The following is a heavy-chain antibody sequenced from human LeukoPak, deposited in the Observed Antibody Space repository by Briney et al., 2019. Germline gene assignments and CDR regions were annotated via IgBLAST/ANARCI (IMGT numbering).Heavy chain of an antibody. CDR2: INQDGSQT. Sequence: GGSLRLSCTTSGFAFSDYWMSWVRQAPGKGLEWLGIINQDGSQTSYVDSVRGRFTVSRDNAKNSLYLQMNSLRADDTAVYYCARDSSPRYSGYDWVYWGRGTLVTVSS. CDR3: ARDSSPRYSGYDWVY. D-gene: IGHD5-12*01. V-gene: IGHV3-7*01. CDR1: GFAFSDYW. J-gene: IGHJ4*02.